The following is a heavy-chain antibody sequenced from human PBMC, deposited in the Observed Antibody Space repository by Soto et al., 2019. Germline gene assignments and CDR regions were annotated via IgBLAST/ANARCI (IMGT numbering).Heavy chain of an antibody. CDR1: GLTSTNYC. D-gene: IGHD4-4*01. CDR2: ISGNSDTR. CDR3: ARDRGNRYFDY. J-gene: IGHJ4*02. Sequence: PGGSLRLSCAASGLTSTNYCMNWVRQAPGKGLEWISYISGNSDTRYYADSVKGRFTISRDNAKNSLYLQMINLRDEDTAVCYCARDRGNRYFDYWGQGTLVTVSS. V-gene: IGHV3-48*02.